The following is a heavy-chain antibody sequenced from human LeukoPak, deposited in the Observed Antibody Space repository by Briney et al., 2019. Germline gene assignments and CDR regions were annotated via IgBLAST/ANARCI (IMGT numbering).Heavy chain of an antibody. CDR2: INPNSGGT. V-gene: IGHV1-2*06. Sequence: ASVKVSCKASGYTFTGYYMHWVQQAPGQGLEWMGRINPNSGGTNYAQKFQGRVTMTRDTSISTAYMELSRLRSDDTAVYYCARGLRLGELSLGYGYWGQGTLVTVSS. J-gene: IGHJ4*02. D-gene: IGHD3-16*02. CDR3: ARGLRLGELSLGYGY. CDR1: GYTFTGYY.